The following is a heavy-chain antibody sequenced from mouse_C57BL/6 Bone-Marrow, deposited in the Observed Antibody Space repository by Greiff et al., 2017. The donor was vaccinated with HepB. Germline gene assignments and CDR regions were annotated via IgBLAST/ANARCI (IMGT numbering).Heavy chain of an antibody. D-gene: IGHD4-1*02. CDR1: GFTFSDYG. Sequence: EVKLVESGGGLVQPGGSLKLSCAASGFTFSDYGMAWVRQAPRQGPEWVAFISNLAYSIYYADTVTGRFTISRENAKNTLYLEMSSLRSEDTAMYYCARHGATDAMDYWGQGTSVTVSS. J-gene: IGHJ4*01. CDR2: ISNLAYSI. CDR3: ARHGATDAMDY. V-gene: IGHV5-15*01.